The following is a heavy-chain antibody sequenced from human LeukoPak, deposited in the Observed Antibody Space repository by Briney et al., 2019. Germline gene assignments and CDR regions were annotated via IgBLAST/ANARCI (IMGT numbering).Heavy chain of an antibody. CDR3: ARDSPWELLGFDKEEYVEFDI. J-gene: IGHJ3*02. CDR1: GYTFTGYY. D-gene: IGHD1-26*01. Sequence: ASVKVSCKASGYTFTGYYMHWVRQAPGQGLEWMGWINPNSGGTNYAQKFQGRVTMTRDTSISAAYMELSRLRSDDTAVYYCARDSPWELLGFDKEEYVEFDIWGQGTMVTVSS. V-gene: IGHV1-2*02. CDR2: INPNSGGT.